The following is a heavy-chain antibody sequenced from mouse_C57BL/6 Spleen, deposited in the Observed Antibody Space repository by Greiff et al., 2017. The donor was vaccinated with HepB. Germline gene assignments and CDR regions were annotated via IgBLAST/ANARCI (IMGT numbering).Heavy chain of an antibody. CDR1: GFTFSDYG. J-gene: IGHJ2*01. D-gene: IGHD1-1*01. Sequence: DVKLVESGGGLVKPGGSLKLSCAASGFTFSDYGMHWVRQAPEKGLEWVAYISSGSSTIYYADTVKGRFTISRDNAKNTLFLQMTSLRSEDTAMYYCARREFIGYFDYWGQGTTLTVSS. CDR3: ARREFIGYFDY. CDR2: ISSGSSTI. V-gene: IGHV5-17*01.